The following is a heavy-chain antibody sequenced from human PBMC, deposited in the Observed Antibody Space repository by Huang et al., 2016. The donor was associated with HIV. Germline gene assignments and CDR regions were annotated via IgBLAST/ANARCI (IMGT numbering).Heavy chain of an antibody. CDR2: VYPGNSDT. CDR1: GYIFSNYW. D-gene: IGHD2-21*01. CDR3: ATTDAYLATSFDH. J-gene: IGHJ4*02. Sequence: EVQLEQSGAEVKKPGESLKISCKASGYIFSNYWIGWVRQMPGKGLEWMAFVYPGNSDTRYGPSFYGRVTVSVDKSIATAYLQWSSLRPSDTARYYCATTDAYLATSFDHWGRGTMLTVSS. V-gene: IGHV5-51*03.